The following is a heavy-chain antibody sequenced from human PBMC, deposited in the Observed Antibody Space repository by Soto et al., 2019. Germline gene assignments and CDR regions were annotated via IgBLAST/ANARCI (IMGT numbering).Heavy chain of an antibody. D-gene: IGHD1-1*01. CDR2: ISSSGSYI. Sequence: GGSLRLSCAASGLTFSSYTMNWVRQAPGKGLEWVSSISSSGSYIYYADSVKGRFTISRDNVKNSLYLQMNSLRAEDMAVYYCARGERQFDPWGQGTLVTVSS. CDR1: GLTFSSYT. V-gene: IGHV3-21*01. CDR3: ARGERQFDP. J-gene: IGHJ5*02.